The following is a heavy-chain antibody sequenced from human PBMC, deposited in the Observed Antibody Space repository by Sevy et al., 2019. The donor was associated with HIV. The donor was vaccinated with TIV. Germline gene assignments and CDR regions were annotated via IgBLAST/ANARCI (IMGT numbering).Heavy chain of an antibody. CDR1: GFAFSTYG. Sequence: GGSLRLSCTASGFAFSTYGMHWVRQAPGKGLEWVATSWYEGINKDYAEPVKGRFTISRDNSKNTLYLQMNSLRVDDTAVYYCARERRSSGIDYWGQGTLVTVSS. CDR3: ARERRSSGIDY. V-gene: IGHV3-33*01. CDR2: SWYEGINK. D-gene: IGHD3-10*01. J-gene: IGHJ4*01.